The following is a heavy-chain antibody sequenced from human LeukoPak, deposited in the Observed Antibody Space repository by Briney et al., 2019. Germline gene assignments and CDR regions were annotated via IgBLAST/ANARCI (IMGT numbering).Heavy chain of an antibody. Sequence: PGGSLRLSCAASGFTFSTYAMSWVRQAPGKGLEWVSVISGSGGSIYYADSVKGRFIISRDNSKNTLYLQMNSLRAEDTAIYYCVHCGGDRYPCCGMDAWGQGTTVTVSS. CDR3: VHCGGDRYPCCGMDA. D-gene: IGHD2-21*02. CDR1: GFTFSTYA. V-gene: IGHV3-23*01. CDR2: ISGSGGSI. J-gene: IGHJ6*02.